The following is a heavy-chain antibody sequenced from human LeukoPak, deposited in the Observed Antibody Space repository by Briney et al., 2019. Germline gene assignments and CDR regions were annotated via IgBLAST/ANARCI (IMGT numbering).Heavy chain of an antibody. Sequence: GGSLRLSCSASGFTFSTYFMHWVRQAPGKGLEYVSAISSNGGSTYYADSVKGRFTISRDNSKNTLYLQMSSLRAEDTAVYHCVKDDSYYYDSSGYPHWGQGTLVTVS. CDR1: GFTFSTYF. D-gene: IGHD3-22*01. J-gene: IGHJ4*02. CDR3: VKDDSYYYDSSGYPH. V-gene: IGHV3-64D*09. CDR2: ISSNGGST.